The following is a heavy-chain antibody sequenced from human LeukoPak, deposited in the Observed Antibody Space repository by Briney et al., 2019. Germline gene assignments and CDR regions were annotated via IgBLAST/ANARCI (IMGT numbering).Heavy chain of an antibody. Sequence: PGGSLRLSCAASGFTFSSYSMNWVRQAPGKGLEWVSYISSSSSTIYYADSVKGRFTISRDNAKNSLYLQMNSLRAEDTALYYCARDMYYDLWSGYDYWGQGTLVTVSS. CDR3: ARDMYYDLWSGYDY. J-gene: IGHJ4*02. CDR1: GFTFSSYS. D-gene: IGHD3-3*01. V-gene: IGHV3-48*01. CDR2: ISSSSSTI.